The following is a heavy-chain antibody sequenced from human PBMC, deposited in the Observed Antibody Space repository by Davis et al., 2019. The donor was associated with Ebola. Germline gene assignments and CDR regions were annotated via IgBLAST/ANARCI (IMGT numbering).Heavy chain of an antibody. J-gene: IGHJ4*02. Sequence: MPSETLSLTCAVYGGSFSGYYWSWIRQPPGKGLEWIGSIYYSGSTYYNPSLKSRVTISVDTSKNQFSLKLSSVTAADTAVYYCARRGWDIVATITFFDYWGQGTLVTVSS. CDR3: ARRGWDIVATITFFDY. CDR2: IYYSGST. V-gene: IGHV4-34*01. D-gene: IGHD5-12*01. CDR1: GGSFSGYY.